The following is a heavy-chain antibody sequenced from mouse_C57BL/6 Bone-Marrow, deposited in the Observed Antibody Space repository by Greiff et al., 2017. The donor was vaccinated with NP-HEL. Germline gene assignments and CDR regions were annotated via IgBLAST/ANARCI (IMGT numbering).Heavy chain of an antibody. Sequence: EVMLVESGGGLVKPGGSLKLSCAASGFTFSSYAMSWVRQTPEKRLEWVATISDGGSYTYYPDNVKGRFTISRDNAKSNLYLQMSHLKSEDTAMYYCARDSNYDYFDYWGQGTTLTVSS. D-gene: IGHD2-5*01. CDR3: ARDSNYDYFDY. J-gene: IGHJ2*01. V-gene: IGHV5-4*01. CDR1: GFTFSSYA. CDR2: ISDGGSYT.